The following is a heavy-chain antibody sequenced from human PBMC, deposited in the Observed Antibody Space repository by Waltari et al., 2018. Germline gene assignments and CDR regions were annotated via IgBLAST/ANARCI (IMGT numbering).Heavy chain of an antibody. J-gene: IGHJ4*02. D-gene: IGHD6-19*01. CDR3: ARGGFPVIAVAAIFDY. CDR2: INAGNGNT. Sequence: QVQLVQSGAEVKKPGASVKVSCKASGYTFTSYAMHWVRQAPGQRLEWMGWINAGNGNTKYSQKFQGRVTITRDTSASTAYMELSSLRSEDTAVYCCARGGFPVIAVAAIFDYWGQGTLVTVSS. V-gene: IGHV1-3*01. CDR1: GYTFTSYA.